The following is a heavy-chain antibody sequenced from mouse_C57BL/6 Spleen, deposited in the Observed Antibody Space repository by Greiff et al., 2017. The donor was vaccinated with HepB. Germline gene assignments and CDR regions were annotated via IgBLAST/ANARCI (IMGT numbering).Heavy chain of an antibody. CDR3: ARGITTVVAHYAMDY. Sequence: QVQLQQPGAELVKPGASVKMSCKASGYTFTSYWITWVNQRPGQGLEWIGDIYPGSGSTNYNEKFKSKATLTVDTSSSTAYMQLSSLTSEDSAVYYCARGITTVVAHYAMDYWGQGTSVTVSS. D-gene: IGHD1-1*01. V-gene: IGHV1-55*01. J-gene: IGHJ4*01. CDR1: GYTFTSYW. CDR2: IYPGSGST.